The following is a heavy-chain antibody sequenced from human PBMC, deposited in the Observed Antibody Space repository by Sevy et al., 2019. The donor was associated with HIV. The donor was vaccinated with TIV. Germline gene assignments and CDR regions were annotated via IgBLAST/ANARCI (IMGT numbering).Heavy chain of an antibody. CDR2: INHSGSN. J-gene: IGHJ4*02. CDR3: ASSGRLEYYDFWSGYFDY. D-gene: IGHD3-3*01. V-gene: IGHV4-34*01. Sequence: SETLSLTCAVYGGSFSGYYWSWIRQPPGKGLEWIGEINHSGSNNYNPSLKSRVTISVDTSKNQFSLKLCSVTAADTAVYYCASSGRLEYYDFWSGYFDYWGQGTLVTVSS. CDR1: GGSFSGYY.